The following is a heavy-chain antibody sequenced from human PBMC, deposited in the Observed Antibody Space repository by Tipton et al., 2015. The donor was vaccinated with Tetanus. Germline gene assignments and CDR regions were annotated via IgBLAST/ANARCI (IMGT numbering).Heavy chain of an antibody. V-gene: IGHV3-53*01. J-gene: IGHJ4*02. CDR3: VRDGGSSGWLAY. CDR2: MYSGGDT. Sequence: SLRLSCVASGFIVSSHYMSWVRQAPGKGLEWVSVMYSGGDTYYVDSVKGRFSNSRDNAKNTLYLQMNSLRVEDTAVYYCVRDGGSSGWLAYWGQGTLVTVSS. D-gene: IGHD6-19*01. CDR1: GFIVSSHY.